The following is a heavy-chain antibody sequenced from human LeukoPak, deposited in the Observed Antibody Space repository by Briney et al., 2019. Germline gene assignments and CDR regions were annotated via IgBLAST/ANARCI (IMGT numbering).Heavy chain of an antibody. J-gene: IGHJ4*02. CDR1: GGSISSSSYY. CDR3: ARVRPIDSLFDY. V-gene: IGHV4-39*07. Sequence: SETLSLTCTVSGGSISSSSYYWGWIRQPPGKGLEWIGSIYYSGSTYYNPSLKSRVTISVDTSKNQFSLKLSSVTAAHTAVYYCARVRPIDSLFDYWGQGTLVTVSS. D-gene: IGHD3-9*01. CDR2: IYYSGST.